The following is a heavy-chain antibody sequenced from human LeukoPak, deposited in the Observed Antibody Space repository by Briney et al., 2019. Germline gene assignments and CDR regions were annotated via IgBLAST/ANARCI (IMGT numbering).Heavy chain of an antibody. V-gene: IGHV4-59*08. Sequence: SETLSLTCTVSGGSISSYYWSWIRQPPGKGLEWIGYIYYSGSTNYNPSLKSRVTISVDTSKNQFSLKLSSVTAADTAVYYCARQPGGYCSGGSCPYNWFDPWGQGTLVTVSS. CDR2: IYYSGST. CDR3: ARQPGGYCSGGSCPYNWFDP. J-gene: IGHJ5*02. D-gene: IGHD2-15*01. CDR1: GGSISSYY.